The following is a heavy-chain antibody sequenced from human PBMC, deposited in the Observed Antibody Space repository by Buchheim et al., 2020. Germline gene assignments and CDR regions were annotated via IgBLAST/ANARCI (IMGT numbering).Heavy chain of an antibody. CDR2: IYYSGST. CDR1: GGSISSGGYY. V-gene: IGHV4-31*03. CDR3: AREGRITIFGVVTTRGFDY. J-gene: IGHJ4*02. D-gene: IGHD3-3*01. Sequence: QVQLQESGPGLVKPSQTLSLTCTVSGGSISSGGYYWSWIRQHPGKGLEWIGYIYYSGSTYYNPFLKSRVTISVDTSKNQFSLKLSSVTAADTAVYYCAREGRITIFGVVTTRGFDYWGQGTL.